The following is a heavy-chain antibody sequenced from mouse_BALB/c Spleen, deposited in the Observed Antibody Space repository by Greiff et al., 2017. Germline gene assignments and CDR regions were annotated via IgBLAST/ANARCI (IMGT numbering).Heavy chain of an antibody. CDR3: AREDSSGYGAY. Sequence: QVHVKQSGAELVRPGTSVKMSCKAAGYTFTNYWIGWVKQRPGHGLEWIGDIYPGGGYTNYNEKFKGKATLTADTSSSTAYMQLSSLTSEDSAIYYGAREDSSGYGAYWGQGTTLTVSS. CDR2: IYPGGGYT. V-gene: IGHV1-63*02. CDR1: GYTFTNYW. J-gene: IGHJ2*01. D-gene: IGHD3-2*01.